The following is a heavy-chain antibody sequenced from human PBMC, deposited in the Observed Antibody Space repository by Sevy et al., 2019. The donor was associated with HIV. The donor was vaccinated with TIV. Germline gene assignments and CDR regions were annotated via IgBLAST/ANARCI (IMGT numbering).Heavy chain of an antibody. CDR2: ISSSGSSI. CDR1: GFTFSSYD. J-gene: IGHJ5*02. V-gene: IGHV3-48*03. D-gene: IGHD2-8*01. Sequence: GGSLRLSCTASGFTFSSYDMNWVRQAPGKGLEWVSKISSSGSSIYYADSVKGRFTISRDNAKNSLNLQMNSLRAEDTHDYYCTGNGGAFDNGFDPWGQGTLVTVSS. CDR3: TGNGGAFDNGFDP.